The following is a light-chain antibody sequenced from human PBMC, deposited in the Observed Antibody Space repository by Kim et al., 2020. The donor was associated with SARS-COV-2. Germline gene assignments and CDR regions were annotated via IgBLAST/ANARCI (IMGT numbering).Light chain of an antibody. V-gene: IGLV2-8*01. CDR1: SSDVGDYNY. CDR3: SSFTGSNTLV. J-gene: IGLJ3*02. Sequence: GQSCTISCTGTSSDVGDYNYVSWYQQHPGKAPKLMIDDVSKRPSGVPDRFSGSKSGNTASLTVSGLQAEDEADYYCSSFTGSNTLVFGGGTQLTVL. CDR2: DVS.